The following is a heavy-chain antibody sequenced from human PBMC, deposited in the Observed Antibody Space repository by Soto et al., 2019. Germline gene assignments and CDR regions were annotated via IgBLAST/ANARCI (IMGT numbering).Heavy chain of an antibody. Sequence: SETLSLTCAVYGGSFSGYYWSWIRQSPGEGLEWIGEINHSGSTEYSPSLKSRVTISVDTSKNQFSLKVRSLTAADTAVYYCARRQDNGAAGWFDSWGQGTRVTVSS. CDR2: INHSGST. J-gene: IGHJ5*01. CDR1: GGSFSGYY. V-gene: IGHV4-34*01. CDR3: ARRQDNGAAGWFDS. D-gene: IGHD2-8*01.